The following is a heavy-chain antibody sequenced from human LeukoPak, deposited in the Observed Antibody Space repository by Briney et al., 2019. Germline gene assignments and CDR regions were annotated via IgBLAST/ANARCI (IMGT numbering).Heavy chain of an antibody. J-gene: IGHJ4*02. V-gene: IGHV4-39*07. CDR1: GGSISSSSYY. D-gene: IGHD2-2*01. Sequence: PSETLSLTCTVSGGSISSSSYYWGWIRQPPGKGLEWIGSIYYSGSTYYNPSLKSRVTMSVGASESQFSLYLSSVTAADTALYYCAACISTSCYYWGQGTLVTVSS. CDR3: AACISTSCYY. CDR2: IYYSGST.